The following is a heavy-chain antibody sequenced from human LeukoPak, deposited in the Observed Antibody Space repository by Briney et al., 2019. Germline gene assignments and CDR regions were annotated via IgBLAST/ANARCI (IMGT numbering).Heavy chain of an antibody. CDR1: GGSINSYY. J-gene: IGHJ6*03. CDR2: IYYSGST. D-gene: IGHD6-13*01. Sequence: SETLSLTCTVSGGSINSYYWSWIRQPPGKGLEWIGYIYYSGSTNYNPSLKSRVTISVDTSKSQFSLNVTSVTAADTAVYYCARRTAAAGTAYYYYYMDVWGKGTTVTVSS. V-gene: IGHV4-59*01. CDR3: ARRTAAAGTAYYYYYMDV.